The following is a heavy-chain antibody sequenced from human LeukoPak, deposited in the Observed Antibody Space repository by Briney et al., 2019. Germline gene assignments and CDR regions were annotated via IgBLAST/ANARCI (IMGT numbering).Heavy chain of an antibody. Sequence: GGSLRLSCAASGFTFSDHYMDWVRQAPGKGLEWVGRIRNKANSYTTEYAASVKGRFTLSRDDSKNSLYLQMNSLKTEDTTVYYCARIGTNWNFDYWGQGTLVTVSS. V-gene: IGHV3-72*01. CDR2: IRNKANSYTT. CDR1: GFTFSDHY. CDR3: ARIGTNWNFDY. J-gene: IGHJ4*02. D-gene: IGHD1-20*01.